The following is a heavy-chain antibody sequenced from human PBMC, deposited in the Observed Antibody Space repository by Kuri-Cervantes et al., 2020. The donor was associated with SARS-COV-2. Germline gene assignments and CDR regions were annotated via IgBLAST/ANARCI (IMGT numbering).Heavy chain of an antibody. CDR3: ARAAYDTIFGRYYYGMDV. Sequence: SAKVSCKASGGTFSSYAVSWVRHDPGQGVEWMGGITPICGTANYAQKFQGRVTITADEYTSKAYMELRSLRSEDTAGDYSARAAYDTIFGRYYYGMDVWGQGTTVTVSS. CDR2: ITPICGTA. J-gene: IGHJ6*02. CDR1: GGTFSSYA. V-gene: IGHV1-69*13. D-gene: IGHD3-3*01.